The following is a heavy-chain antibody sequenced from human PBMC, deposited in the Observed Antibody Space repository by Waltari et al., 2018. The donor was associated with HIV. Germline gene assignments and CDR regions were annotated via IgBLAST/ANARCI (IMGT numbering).Heavy chain of an antibody. CDR1: GFSVSNHW. CDR3: ARASHYFEFSTFDGDYYFDL. J-gene: IGHJ4*02. D-gene: IGHD3-9*01. CDR2: SNRDGSTR. Sequence: VQLVESGGGSIKSGGSLRLSCAASGFSVSNHWMEWVRQGPGKGLVWLGRSNRDGSTREYAVAVKGRFVSSRDNARNTVYLQVNSLRVEDTAVYYCARASHYFEFSTFDGDYYFDLWGRGTRVAVSS. V-gene: IGHV3-74*01.